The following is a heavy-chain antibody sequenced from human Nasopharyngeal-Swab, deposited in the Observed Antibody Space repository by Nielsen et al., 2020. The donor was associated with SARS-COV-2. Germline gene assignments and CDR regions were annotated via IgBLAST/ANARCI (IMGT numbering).Heavy chain of an antibody. D-gene: IGHD5-18*01. CDR3: ARGGRTRIQLWQGPPYGMDV. J-gene: IGHJ6*02. Sequence: WVRQAPGQGLEWMGGIIPIFGTANYAQKFQGRVTITADESTSTAYMELSSLRSEDTAVYCCARGGRTRIQLWQGPPYGMDVWGQGTTVTVSS. V-gene: IGHV1-69*01. CDR2: IIPIFGTA.